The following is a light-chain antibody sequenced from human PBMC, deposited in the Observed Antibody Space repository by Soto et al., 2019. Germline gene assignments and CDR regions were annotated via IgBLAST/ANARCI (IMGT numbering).Light chain of an antibody. CDR2: DVS. CDR3: SSYSSSSTL. Sequence: QSALTQPASVSGSPGQSITISCTGSSSDVGGYDYVSWYQQHPGKAPKLMIYDVSNRPSGVSNRFSGSKSANTASLTISGLQAEDEADYYCSSYSSSSTLFGGGPKVTVL. V-gene: IGLV2-14*01. CDR1: SSDVGGYDY. J-gene: IGLJ2*01.